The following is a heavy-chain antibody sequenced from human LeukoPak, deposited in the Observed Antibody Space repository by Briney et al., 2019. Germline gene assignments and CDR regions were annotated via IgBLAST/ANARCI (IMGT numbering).Heavy chain of an antibody. Sequence: GGSLRLSCAVSGFTLSSYCVNWVRQAPGKGLERVSSISSSDSYIYYADSVKGRFTISRDNAKSSLYLQMNSLRAEDTAVYYCARDQNYYDILTGYYNVFDYWGQGTLVTVSS. D-gene: IGHD3-9*01. J-gene: IGHJ4*02. CDR2: ISSSDSYI. CDR1: GFTLSSYC. CDR3: ARDQNYYDILTGYYNVFDY. V-gene: IGHV3-21*01.